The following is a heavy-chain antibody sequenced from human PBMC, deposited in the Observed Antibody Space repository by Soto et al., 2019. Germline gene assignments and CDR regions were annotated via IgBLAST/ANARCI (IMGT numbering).Heavy chain of an antibody. J-gene: IGHJ5*02. CDR3: TRVGYDFWSAPGWFDP. V-gene: IGHV1-3*01. CDR1: GYTFTSYA. Sequence: ASVKVSCKASGYTFTSYAMHWVRQAPGQRLEWMGWINAGNGNTKYSQKFQGRVTITRDTSASTAYMELSSLRSEDTAVYYCTRVGYDFWSAPGWFDPSGQGTLVTVSS. D-gene: IGHD3-3*01. CDR2: INAGNGNT.